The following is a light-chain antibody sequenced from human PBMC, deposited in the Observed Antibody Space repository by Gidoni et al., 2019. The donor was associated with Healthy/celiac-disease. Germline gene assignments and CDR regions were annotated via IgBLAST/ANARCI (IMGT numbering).Light chain of an antibody. V-gene: IGLV1-44*01. J-gene: IGLJ2*01. CDR2: SNN. Sequence: AIRGQRVTISCSGSSSNIGSNTVNWYQQLPGTAPKLLIYSNNQRPSGVPDRFSGSKSGTSASLAISGLQSEDEADYYCAAWDDSLNAVVFGGGTKLTVL. CDR3: AAWDDSLNAVV. CDR1: SSNIGSNT.